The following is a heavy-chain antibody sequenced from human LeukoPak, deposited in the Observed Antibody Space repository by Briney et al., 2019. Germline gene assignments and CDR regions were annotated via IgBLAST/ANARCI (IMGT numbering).Heavy chain of an antibody. CDR1: GGSFSGYY. D-gene: IGHD3-22*01. Sequence: SETLSLTCAVYGGSFSGYYWSWICQHPGKGLEWIGYIYYGGSTYYNPSLKSRVTISVDTSKNQFSLKLSSVTAADTAVYYCARGSDYYDSSGYYSVLDYWGQGTLVTVSS. J-gene: IGHJ4*02. V-gene: IGHV4-31*11. CDR2: IYYGGST. CDR3: ARGSDYYDSSGYYSVLDY.